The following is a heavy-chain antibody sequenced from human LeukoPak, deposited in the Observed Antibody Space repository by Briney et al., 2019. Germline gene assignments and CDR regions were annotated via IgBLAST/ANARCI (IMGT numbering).Heavy chain of an antibody. CDR3: ARDRDYDPLPPGYMDV. CDR2: IYYSGST. V-gene: IGHV4-39*07. CDR1: GGSISSSSYY. Sequence: PSETLPLTCTVSGGSISSSSYYWGWIRQPPGKGLEWIGSIYYSGSTYYNPSLKSRVTISVDTSKNQFSLKLSSVTAADTAVYYCARDRDYDPLPPGYMDVWGKGTTVTVSS. D-gene: IGHD4-17*01. J-gene: IGHJ6*03.